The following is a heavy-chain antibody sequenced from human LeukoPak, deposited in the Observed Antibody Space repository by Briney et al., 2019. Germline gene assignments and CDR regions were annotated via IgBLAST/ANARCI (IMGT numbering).Heavy chain of an antibody. J-gene: IGHJ6*03. CDR1: GYTFTSYY. CDR3: ARDRGPAKYMDV. D-gene: IGHD3-10*01. Sequence: ASVKVSCKASGYTFTSYYMHWVRQAPGQGLEWMGIINPSGGSTSYAQKFQGRVTMTRDMSTSTVYMELSSLRSEDTAVYYCARDRGPAKYMDVWGKGTTVTVSS. CDR2: INPSGGST. V-gene: IGHV1-46*01.